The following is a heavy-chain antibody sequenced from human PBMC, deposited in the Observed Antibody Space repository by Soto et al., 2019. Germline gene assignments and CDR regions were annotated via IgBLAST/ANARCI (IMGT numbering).Heavy chain of an antibody. Sequence: PGGSLRLSCAASGFSFSSYWMHWVRQAPGKGLVWVSRINTDGSSTSYADSVKGRFTFSRDNAKNTLYLQMNSLRAEDTAVYYCAREVGTNWFDPWGQGTLVTVSS. D-gene: IGHD1-1*01. J-gene: IGHJ5*02. CDR1: GFSFSSYW. CDR3: AREVGTNWFDP. V-gene: IGHV3-74*01. CDR2: INTDGSST.